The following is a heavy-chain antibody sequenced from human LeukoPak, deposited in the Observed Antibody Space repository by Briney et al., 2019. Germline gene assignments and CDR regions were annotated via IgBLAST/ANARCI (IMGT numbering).Heavy chain of an antibody. CDR2: IRYDGSNT. J-gene: IGHJ4*02. Sequence: GGSLRLSCAASGFTFSSYGMHWVRQAPGKGLEWVAFIRYDGSNTYYADSVKGRFTISRDNSKNTLYLQMNSLRAEDTAVYYCAKDQGLIVVVPAAIDYWGQGTLVTVSS. V-gene: IGHV3-30*02. CDR3: AKDQGLIVVVPAAIDY. CDR1: GFTFSSYG. D-gene: IGHD2-2*01.